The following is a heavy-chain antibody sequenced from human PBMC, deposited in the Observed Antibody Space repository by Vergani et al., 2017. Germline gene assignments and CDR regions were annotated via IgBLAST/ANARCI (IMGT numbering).Heavy chain of an antibody. V-gene: IGHV4-59*01. D-gene: IGHD5-12*01. CDR2: IYYTGLT. Sequence: QVHLLESGPGLVKPSETLSLTCNVSGGSINNYYWNWIRQPPGKTLEWIGYIYYTGLTKYNPSFKSRVTTSVDTSKNQFSLKLSSVTAADTAVYYCTRQPQEGASGPPSVPTWGQGISVIVSS. CDR1: GGSINNYY. CDR3: TRQPQEGASGPPSVPT. J-gene: IGHJ4*02.